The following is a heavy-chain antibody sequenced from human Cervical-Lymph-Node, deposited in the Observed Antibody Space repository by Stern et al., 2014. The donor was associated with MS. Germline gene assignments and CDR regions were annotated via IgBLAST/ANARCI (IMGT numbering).Heavy chain of an antibody. CDR3: ARGPSSGAAIRNLQWHLEY. D-gene: IGHD6-19*01. V-gene: IGHV4-4*02. CDR2: MYHTGSS. Sequence: QVQLQESGPGLVKPSGTLSLTCAVSGDSISSTNWWSCVRQPPGKALEWIGEMYHTGSSNYIRSLKGRVTISVDKPKNQCSLSLTAVTAADAAVYYCARGPSSGAAIRNLQWHLEYWGQGTLVTVSS. CDR1: GDSISSTNW. J-gene: IGHJ4*02.